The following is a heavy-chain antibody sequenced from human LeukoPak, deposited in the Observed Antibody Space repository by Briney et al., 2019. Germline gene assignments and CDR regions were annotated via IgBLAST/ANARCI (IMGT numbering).Heavy chain of an antibody. CDR1: GFAFSTNA. CDR3: AKRSVSCGFYFYFVY. J-gene: IGHJ4*02. Sequence: GGSLRLSCAASGFAFSTNAMSWVRQAPGKGPEWVSAISGSGGSPSYAGSVKGRFPISRDNSKNTLFLQIISLRAEDTAVYYCAKRSVSCGFYFYFVYWGQGTLVTVSS. CDR2: ISGSGGSP. D-gene: IGHD6-19*01. V-gene: IGHV3-23*01.